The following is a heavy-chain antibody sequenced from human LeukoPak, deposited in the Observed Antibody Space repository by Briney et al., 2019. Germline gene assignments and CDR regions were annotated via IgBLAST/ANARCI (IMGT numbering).Heavy chain of an antibody. CDR1: GVSISSSNSY. J-gene: IGHJ4*02. CDR2: IYYSGNT. CDR3: ARQTGSGLFILP. Sequence: PSETLSLTCTVSGVSISSSNSYWGWIRQPPGKGREWIGSIYYSGNTYYNASLKSQVSISIDTSKNQFSLRLTSVTAADTAVYYCARQTGSGLFILPGGQGTLVTASS. D-gene: IGHD3/OR15-3a*01. V-gene: IGHV4-39*01.